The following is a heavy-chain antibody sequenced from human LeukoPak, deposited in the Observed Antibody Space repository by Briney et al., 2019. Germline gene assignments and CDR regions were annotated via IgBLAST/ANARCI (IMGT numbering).Heavy chain of an antibody. CDR3: ARVNNFSSSWYDRYNWFDP. V-gene: IGHV4-34*01. Sequence: SETLSLTCAVYGGSFSGYYWSWIRQPPGKGLEWIGEINHSGSTNYNPSLKSRVTISVDTSKNQFSLKLSSVTAADTAVYYCARVNNFSSSWYDRYNWFDPWGQGTLVTVSS. CDR2: INHSGST. CDR1: GGSFSGYY. J-gene: IGHJ5*02. D-gene: IGHD6-13*01.